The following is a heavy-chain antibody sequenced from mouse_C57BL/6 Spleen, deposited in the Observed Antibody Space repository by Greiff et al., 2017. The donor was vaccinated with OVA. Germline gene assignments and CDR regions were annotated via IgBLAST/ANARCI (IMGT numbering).Heavy chain of an antibody. D-gene: IGHD2-2*01. J-gene: IGHJ4*01. CDR1: GFSLTSYG. CDR3: ARNMVTTDYYAMDY. CDR2: IWSGGST. Sequence: VKLVESGPGLVQPSQSLSITCTVSGFSLTSYGVHWVRQSPGQGLEWLGVIWSGGSTAYNAAFISRLSIRKDNSKSQVFFKMNSLQADDTAIYYCARNMVTTDYYAMDYWGQGTSVTVSS. V-gene: IGHV2-2*01.